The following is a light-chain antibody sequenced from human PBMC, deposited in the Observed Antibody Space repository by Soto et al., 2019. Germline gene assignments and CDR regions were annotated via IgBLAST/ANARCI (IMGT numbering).Light chain of an antibody. CDR1: QSVSSY. CDR2: DAS. J-gene: IGKJ5*01. Sequence: LTHPPVTQSLSPGQRATRSCRASQSVSSYLAWYQQKPGQAPRLLIFDASNRATGIPARFSGSGSGTDFTLTISSLEPEDFAVYYCQHRSIWPVSFGQGTRLEI. CDR3: QHRSIWPVS. V-gene: IGKV3-11*01.